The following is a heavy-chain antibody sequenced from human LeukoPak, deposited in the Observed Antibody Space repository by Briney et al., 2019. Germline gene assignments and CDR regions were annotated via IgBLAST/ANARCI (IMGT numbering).Heavy chain of an antibody. CDR2: INPKSGDT. D-gene: IGHD3-16*01. CDR1: GYTFIGYY. CDR3: ARARWGDY. V-gene: IGHV1-2*02. J-gene: IGHJ4*02. Sequence: ASVKVSCKGSGYTFIGYYLHGVRQAPGQGLEWMGWINPKSGDTNYLQKFEGRVTMTRDTSINTAYTELSSLRSDDTAMYYCARARWGDYWGQGTLVTVSS.